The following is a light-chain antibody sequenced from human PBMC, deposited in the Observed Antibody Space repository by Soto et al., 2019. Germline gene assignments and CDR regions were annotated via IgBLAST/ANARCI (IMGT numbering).Light chain of an antibody. CDR3: QHYKTYSRT. Sequence: DIHITHSPSTLSGSLGDRVTITCRASQTISRWVAWYQQKPGKAPKLLIYDGSSFESGVPSRFSGSGSGTEFTLTISSLQPDDSATYYCQHYKTYSRTFGQGTKVDIK. V-gene: IGKV1-5*01. J-gene: IGKJ1*01. CDR2: DGS. CDR1: QTISRW.